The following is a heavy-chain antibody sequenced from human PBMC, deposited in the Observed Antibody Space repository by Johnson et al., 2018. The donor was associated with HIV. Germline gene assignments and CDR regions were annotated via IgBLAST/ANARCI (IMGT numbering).Heavy chain of an antibody. CDR2: ISGDGSSS. Sequence: VQLVESGGALVQPGGSLRLSCEVSGFTISTFWMHWVRQVPGKGLRWVSRISGDGSSSSYADSVKGRFTISRDNAKNTLYLQLNSLRVEDTAIYYCARAQLLADDAFNNWGQGTMVTVSS. CDR3: ARAQLLADDAFNN. CDR1: GFTISTFW. J-gene: IGHJ3*02. D-gene: IGHD6-6*01. V-gene: IGHV3-74*02.